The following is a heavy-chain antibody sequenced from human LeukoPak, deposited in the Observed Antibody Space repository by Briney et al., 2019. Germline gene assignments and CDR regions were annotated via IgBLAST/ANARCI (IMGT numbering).Heavy chain of an antibody. Sequence: GGSLRLSCAASGLTFSSYAMSWVRQAPGKGLEWVSAISGSTGRIYYADSVKGRFTISRDNSKNTLFLQMNSLRVEDTAVYYCAKVHLRIEIYAFDVWGQGTMVTVSS. CDR2: ISGSTGRI. CDR1: GLTFSSYA. J-gene: IGHJ3*01. V-gene: IGHV3-23*01. CDR3: AKVHLRIEIYAFDV. D-gene: IGHD1-26*01.